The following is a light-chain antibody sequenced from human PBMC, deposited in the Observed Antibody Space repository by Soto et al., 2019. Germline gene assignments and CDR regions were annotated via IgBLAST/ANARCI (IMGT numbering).Light chain of an antibody. J-gene: IGKJ4*01. V-gene: IGKV1-27*01. CDR1: QGIGNY. Sequence: DIQMTQSPSSLSTSVGDRVTITCRASQGIGNYLAWYQQKPGKVPSLLIYAASNLRSGVPSRFSGSGSGTYFTLTISSLQPEDVATYYCQKYNSAPPAFGGGNKVEIK. CDR2: AAS. CDR3: QKYNSAPPA.